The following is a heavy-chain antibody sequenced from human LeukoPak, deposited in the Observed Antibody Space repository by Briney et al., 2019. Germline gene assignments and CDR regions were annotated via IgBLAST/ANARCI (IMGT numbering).Heavy chain of an antibody. J-gene: IGHJ3*02. CDR1: GFTFSSYE. D-gene: IGHD5-24*01. V-gene: IGHV3-48*03. CDR2: ISSSGSTI. CDR3: AAAGDRGWLYNAFDI. Sequence: GGSLRLSCAASGFTFSSYEMNWVRQAPGKGLEWVSYISSSGSTIYYADSVEGRFTISRDNAKNSVYLQMNSLRAEDTAVYYCAAAGDRGWLYNAFDIWGQGTMVTVSA.